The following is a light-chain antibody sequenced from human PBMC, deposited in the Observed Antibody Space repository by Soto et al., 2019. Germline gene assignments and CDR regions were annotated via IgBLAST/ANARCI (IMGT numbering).Light chain of an antibody. V-gene: IGKV3-20*01. J-gene: IGKJ5*01. Sequence: EIVLTQSPGTLSLSPGERATLSCRASQSVSSTYLAWCQQKPGQAPRLLIYGASTRATGIPDRFSGSGSGTDFTLTISRLEPEDFAVYYCQHCGDSPITFGQGTRLEIK. CDR2: GAS. CDR1: QSVSSTY. CDR3: QHCGDSPIT.